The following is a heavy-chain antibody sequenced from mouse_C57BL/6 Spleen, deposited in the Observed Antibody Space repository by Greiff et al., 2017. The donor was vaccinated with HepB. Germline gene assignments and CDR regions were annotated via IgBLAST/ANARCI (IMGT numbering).Heavy chain of an antibody. J-gene: IGHJ3*01. CDR1: GYTFTSYW. CDR2: IDPSDSYT. CDR3: ARDGLYGSSPSWFAY. Sequence: QVQLQQPGAELVKPGASVKLSCKASGYTFTSYWMQWVKQRPGQGLEWIGEIDPSDSYTNYNQKFKGKATLTVDTSSSTAYMQLSSLTSEASAVYYGARDGLYGSSPSWFAYWGQGTLVTVSA. D-gene: IGHD1-1*01. V-gene: IGHV1-50*01.